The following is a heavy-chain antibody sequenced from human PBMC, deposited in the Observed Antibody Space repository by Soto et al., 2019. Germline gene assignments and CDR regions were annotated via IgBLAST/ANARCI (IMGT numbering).Heavy chain of an antibody. Sequence: SETLSLTCTVSGGSISSSSYYWGWIRQPPGKGLEWIGSIYYSGSTYYNPSLKSRVTISVDTSKNQFSLKLSSVTAADTAVYYCATLPTEKDVVWFDPWGQGTLVTVSS. J-gene: IGHJ5*02. CDR2: IYYSGST. V-gene: IGHV4-39*01. CDR3: ATLPTEKDVVWFDP. D-gene: IGHD2-15*01. CDR1: GGSISSSSYY.